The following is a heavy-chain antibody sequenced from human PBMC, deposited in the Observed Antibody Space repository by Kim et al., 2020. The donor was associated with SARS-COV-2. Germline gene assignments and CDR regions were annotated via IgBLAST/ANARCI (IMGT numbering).Heavy chain of an antibody. V-gene: IGHV3-74*01. CDR1: GFTFSSYW. D-gene: IGHD1-26*01. CDR3: AKESRGGSYYPSYFFDY. Sequence: GGSLRLSCAASGFTFSSYWMHWVRQAPGKGLVWVSRINSDGSSTSYADSVKGRFTISRDNAKNTLYLQMNSLRAEDTAVYYCAKESRGGSYYPSYFFDYWGQGTLVTVSS. J-gene: IGHJ4*02. CDR2: INSDGSST.